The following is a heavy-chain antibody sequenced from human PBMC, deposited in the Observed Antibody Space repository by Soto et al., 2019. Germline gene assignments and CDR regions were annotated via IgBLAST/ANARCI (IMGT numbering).Heavy chain of an antibody. Sequence: GGSLRLSCAASGFTFGNYDMHWVRQAKGKGLEWLSGIGAAGDTFYPGSVSGRFTISRDNSKDTLFLQMNSLRPEDTAVYYCSKAMIGSYDSDAFDVWGQGTMVTVSS. CDR1: GFTFGNYD. V-gene: IGHV3-13*01. CDR2: IGAAGDT. D-gene: IGHD3-22*01. J-gene: IGHJ3*01. CDR3: SKAMIGSYDSDAFDV.